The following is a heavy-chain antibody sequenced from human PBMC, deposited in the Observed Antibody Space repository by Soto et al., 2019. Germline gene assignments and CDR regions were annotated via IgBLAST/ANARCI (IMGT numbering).Heavy chain of an antibody. Sequence: QVQIQQWGAGLLKPSETLSLTCVVYGGSLSGYYWSWIRQPPGKGLEWIGEIKDGGLTNYSPSLKSRATISVDTPKNQFSLKLHSVTAADTAVYYCARGQEGVVATHWDQGTLVTVSS. V-gene: IGHV4-34*01. J-gene: IGHJ4*02. CDR2: IKDGGLT. CDR3: ARGQEGVVATH. D-gene: IGHD5-12*01. CDR1: GGSLSGYY.